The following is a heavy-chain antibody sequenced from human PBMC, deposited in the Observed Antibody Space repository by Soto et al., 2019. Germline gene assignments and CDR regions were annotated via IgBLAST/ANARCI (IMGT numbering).Heavy chain of an antibody. CDR3: ARDRGGVAAGPFDY. D-gene: IGHD2-8*02. CDR1: GGTFSSYA. V-gene: IGHV1-69*13. J-gene: IGHJ4*02. Sequence: ASVKVSCKASGGTFSSYAISWVRQAPGQGLEWMGGIIPIFGTANYAQKFQGRVTITADESTSTAYMELSSLRSEDTAVYYCARDRGGVAAGPFDYWGQGTLVTVYS. CDR2: IIPIFGTA.